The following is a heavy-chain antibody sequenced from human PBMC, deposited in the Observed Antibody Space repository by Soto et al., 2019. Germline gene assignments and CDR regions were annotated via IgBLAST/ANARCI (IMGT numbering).Heavy chain of an antibody. D-gene: IGHD4-17*01. CDR3: ATVAGGDYVDY. CDR2: INHTGNT. Sequence: SETLSLTCAVYGGCISGYYWCWIRQPPGKGLEWIGYINHTGNTNYNPSLKSRVTISVDTSKNQFSLRLSSVTAADTAFYFCATVAGGDYVDYWGQGTLVTVSS. CDR1: GGCISGYY. J-gene: IGHJ4*02. V-gene: IGHV4-34*01.